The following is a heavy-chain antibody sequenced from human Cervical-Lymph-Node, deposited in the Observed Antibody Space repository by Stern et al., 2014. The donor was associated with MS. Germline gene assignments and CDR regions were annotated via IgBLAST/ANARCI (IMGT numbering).Heavy chain of an antibody. D-gene: IGHD6-13*01. Sequence: MPLVESEAEVTKPGSSVKVSCKASVGTFRQFTRRWVRQAPGQGLEWMVGIFPVFGTPTYAQEFRGRVTITADVSTSTVYMELSSLRSDDTAVYYCALSSETSDRWYSLGYDLWGQGTLVTVSS. V-gene: IGHV1-69*01. J-gene: IGHJ5*02. CDR2: IFPVFGTP. CDR3: ALSSETSDRWYSLGYDL. CDR1: VGTFRQFT.